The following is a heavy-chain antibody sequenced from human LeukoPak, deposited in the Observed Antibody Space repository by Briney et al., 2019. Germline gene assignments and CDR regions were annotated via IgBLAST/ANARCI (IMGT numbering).Heavy chain of an antibody. CDR3: AKATYSGSYEGLDY. D-gene: IGHD1-26*01. V-gene: IGHV3-23*01. Sequence: GGSLRLSCAASGFTFSTYAMSWVRQAPGKGLAWVSVISGSGDSTYYADSAKGRFTISRDNSKSMLYLQMNSLRAEDTARYYCAKATYSGSYEGLDYWGQGTLVTVSS. CDR1: GFTFSTYA. J-gene: IGHJ4*02. CDR2: ISGSGDST.